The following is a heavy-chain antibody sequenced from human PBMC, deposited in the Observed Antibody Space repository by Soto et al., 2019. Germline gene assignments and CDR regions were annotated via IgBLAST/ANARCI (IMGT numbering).Heavy chain of an antibody. CDR3: ARYNSYAIDY. Sequence: SDTLSLTCTVSGTSIISYYWSCNRQPPGKGREWIANIHYSGTTNYNPSLASRVTLSVDTSKNQFSLKMTSVTAADRAMYFCARYNSYAIDYWGRG. J-gene: IGHJ4*02. D-gene: IGHD2-8*01. V-gene: IGHV4-59*01. CDR2: IHYSGTT. CDR1: GTSIISYY.